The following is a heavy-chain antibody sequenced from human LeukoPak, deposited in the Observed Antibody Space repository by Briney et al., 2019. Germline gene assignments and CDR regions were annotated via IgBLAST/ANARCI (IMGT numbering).Heavy chain of an antibody. J-gene: IGHJ5*02. CDR1: GYTFTGYY. D-gene: IGHD3-3*01. CDR2: INPNSGGT. V-gene: IGHV1-2*02. CDR3: ARGLLEWLFIGPTGSQRPHNWFDP. Sequence: RASVKVSCKASGYTFTGYYMHWVRQAPGQGLEWMGWINPNSGGTNYAQKFQGRVTMTRDTSISTAYMELSRLRSDDTAVYYCARGLLEWLFIGPTGSQRPHNWFDPWGQGTLVTVSS.